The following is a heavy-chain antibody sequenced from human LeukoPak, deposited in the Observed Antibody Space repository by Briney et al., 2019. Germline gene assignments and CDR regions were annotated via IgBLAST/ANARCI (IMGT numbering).Heavy chain of an antibody. Sequence: SETLSLTCTVSGGSTSGYYWSWIRQPPGRGLEWIGYISYGGNTNYNPSLGGRVTISPDTPKNQFSLKVRSVTATDTAIYYCARHDDVPLIRNGFNYWGQGTLVTVSS. D-gene: IGHD2-2*01. CDR3: ARHDDVPLIRNGFNY. J-gene: IGHJ4*02. CDR1: GGSTSGYY. V-gene: IGHV4-59*08. CDR2: ISYGGNT.